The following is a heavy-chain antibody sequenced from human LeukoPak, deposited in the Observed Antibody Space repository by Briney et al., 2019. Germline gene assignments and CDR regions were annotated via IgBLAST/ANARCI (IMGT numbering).Heavy chain of an antibody. V-gene: IGHV4-38-2*02. CDR3: ASGRPASTYYYGSGRRFDP. J-gene: IGHJ5*02. Sequence: SETLSLTCTVSGYSISSGYYWSWIRQPPGKGLEWIGEINHSGSTNYNPSLKSRVTISVDTSKNQFSLKLSSVTAADTAVYYCASGRPASTYYYGSGRRFDPWGQGTLVTVSS. D-gene: IGHD3-10*01. CDR1: GYSISSGYY. CDR2: INHSGST.